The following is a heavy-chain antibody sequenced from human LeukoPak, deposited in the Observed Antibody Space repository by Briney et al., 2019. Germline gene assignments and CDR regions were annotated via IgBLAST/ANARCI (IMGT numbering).Heavy chain of an antibody. J-gene: IGHJ4*02. D-gene: IGHD6-19*01. CDR2: IYYSGST. Sequence: TSETLSLTCTVSGGSISSYYWSWIRQPPGKGLEWIGYIYYSGSTNYNPSLKSRVTISVDTSKNQFSLKLSSVTAADTAVYYCASVYSSGYRYFDYWGQGTLVTVSS. CDR3: ASVYSSGYRYFDY. CDR1: GGSISSYY. V-gene: IGHV4-59*08.